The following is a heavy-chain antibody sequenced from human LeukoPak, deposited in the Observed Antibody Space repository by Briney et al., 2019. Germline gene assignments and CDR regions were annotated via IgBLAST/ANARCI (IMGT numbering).Heavy chain of an antibody. CDR3: ARGRGVVTATYYYYNYMDV. Sequence: SETLSLTCAVYGGSFSGYYWSWIRQPPGKGLEWIGEINHSGSTNYNPSLKSGVTISVDTSKNQFSLKLSSVTAADTAVYFCARGRGVVTATYYYYNYMDVWGKGTTVTVSS. D-gene: IGHD2-21*02. J-gene: IGHJ6*03. CDR1: GGSFSGYY. CDR2: INHSGST. V-gene: IGHV4-34*01.